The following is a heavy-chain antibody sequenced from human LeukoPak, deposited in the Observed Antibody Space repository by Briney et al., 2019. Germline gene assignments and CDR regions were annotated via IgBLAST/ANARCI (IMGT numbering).Heavy chain of an antibody. CDR1: GFTFSNYA. D-gene: IGHD1-26*01. V-gene: IGHV3-23*01. CDR3: AKDRGAATVRWYFDS. CDR2: ISGSGGNT. Sequence: GGSLRLSCAASGFTFSNYAMSWVRQAPGKGLEWVSSISGSGGNTYYADSVKGRFTISRDNSKNTQFLQMNSLRAEDTAVYYCAKDRGAATVRWYFDSWGQGTLVTVSS. J-gene: IGHJ4*02.